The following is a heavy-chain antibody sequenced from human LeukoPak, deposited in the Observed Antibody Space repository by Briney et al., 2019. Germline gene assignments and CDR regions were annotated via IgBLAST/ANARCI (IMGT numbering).Heavy chain of an antibody. V-gene: IGHV1-18*01. Sequence: GASVNDSCKASGYTFTSCGISWVRQARGQGLDWMGWISAYNSNTTYAQKLQGRVTITTDTSTSTAYMEVRSLRSDDTAVYYCARQHYYGSGTYWFDPWGQGTLVTVSS. D-gene: IGHD3-10*01. CDR2: ISAYNSNT. J-gene: IGHJ5*02. CDR3: ARQHYYGSGTYWFDP. CDR1: GYTFTSCG.